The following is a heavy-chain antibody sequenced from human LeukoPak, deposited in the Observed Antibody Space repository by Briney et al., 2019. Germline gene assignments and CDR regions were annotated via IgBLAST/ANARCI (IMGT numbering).Heavy chain of an antibody. CDR3: VRHCSSMSCDGVH. Sequence: SETPSLTCAVSGYSISSGYYWGWIRQPPGKGLEWIGSIYHSGSAFYNPSLKSPVTISVDTSKNQLSLKLTSVTAADTAVYYCVRHCSSMSCDGVHWGQGTRVTVSS. J-gene: IGHJ4*02. CDR1: GYSISSGYY. V-gene: IGHV4-38-2*01. CDR2: IYHSGSA. D-gene: IGHD2-2*01.